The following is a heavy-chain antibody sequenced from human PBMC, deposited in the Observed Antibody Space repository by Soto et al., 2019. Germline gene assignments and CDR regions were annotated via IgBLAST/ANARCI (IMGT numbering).Heavy chain of an antibody. D-gene: IGHD2-8*01. CDR2: INPNSGGT. Sequence: GASVKVSCKGSGYTFTGHYMHWVRQAPGQGPEWMGWINPNSGGTKYAQKFQGWVTMTRDTSISTAYMELSRLKSDDTAVYYCARQGAVILRMHNGLGLWGPGTMVTVSS. J-gene: IGHJ3*01. CDR1: GYTFTGHY. CDR3: ARQGAVILRMHNGLGL. V-gene: IGHV1-2*04.